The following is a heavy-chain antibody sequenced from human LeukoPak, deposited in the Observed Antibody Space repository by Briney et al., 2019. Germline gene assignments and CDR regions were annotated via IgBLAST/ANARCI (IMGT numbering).Heavy chain of an antibody. Sequence: GGSLRLPCAASGFTFSSYSMNWVRQAPGKGLEWVSSISSSSSYIYYADSVKGRFTISRDNAKNSLYLQMNSLRAEDTAVYYCARDGSGSQEFDYWGQGTLVTVSS. CDR1: GFTFSSYS. D-gene: IGHD1-26*01. CDR3: ARDGSGSQEFDY. J-gene: IGHJ4*02. CDR2: ISSSSSYI. V-gene: IGHV3-21*01.